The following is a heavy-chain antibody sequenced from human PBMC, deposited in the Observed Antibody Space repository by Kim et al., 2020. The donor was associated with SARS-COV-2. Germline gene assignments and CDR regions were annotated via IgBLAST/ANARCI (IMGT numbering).Heavy chain of an antibody. CDR1: GFTFSNYW. CDR2: INSDGGDT. V-gene: IGHV3-74*01. CDR3: ASGTFQQGFDP. J-gene: IGHJ5*02. Sequence: GGSLRLSCEASGFTFSNYWMNWVRQGPGKGLVWVSRINSDGGDTHYADSVKGRFTISRDNAENTLHLQLNSLGVEDTAIYYCASGTFQQGFDPWGQGTLVTVSS.